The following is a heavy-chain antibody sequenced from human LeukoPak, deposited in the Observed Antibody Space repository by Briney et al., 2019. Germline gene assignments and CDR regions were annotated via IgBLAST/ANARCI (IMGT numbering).Heavy chain of an antibody. D-gene: IGHD5-18*01. J-gene: IGHJ4*02. CDR2: IKKAGNEK. V-gene: IGHV3-7*01. CDR1: GFTFSSYW. CDR3: ARISPERGYSYGPLDNYFDY. Sequence: GGSLTLSCTASGFTFSSYWMSWIRQAPGKGLEWVANIKKAGNEKYYVSSVRRRFTISRDNAKNSLYLQMNSLRAEATAVFYCARISPERGYSYGPLDNYFDYWGQGTLVTVSS.